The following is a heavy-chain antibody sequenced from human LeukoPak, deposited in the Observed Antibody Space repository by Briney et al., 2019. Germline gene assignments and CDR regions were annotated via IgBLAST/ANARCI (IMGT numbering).Heavy chain of an antibody. V-gene: IGHV3-23*01. CDR2: ISGNGTST. CDR1: GFTFSNYA. CDR3: AKDLGNSGSWDY. J-gene: IGHJ4*02. Sequence: PGESLRLSCAASGFTFSNYAMSWVRQAPGKGLEWVSLISGNGTSTYYADSVKGRFTVSRDRSKNTLHLQMNSLRAEDTAVYYCAKDLGNSGSWDYWGQGALVTVST. D-gene: IGHD1-26*01.